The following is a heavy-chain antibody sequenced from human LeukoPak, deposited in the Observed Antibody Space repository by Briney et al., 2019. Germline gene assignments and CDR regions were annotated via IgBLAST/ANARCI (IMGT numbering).Heavy chain of an antibody. D-gene: IGHD6-13*01. CDR2: IRKDGSEK. J-gene: IGHJ6*02. CDR3: ARDPPPLRQQLVPLLGYYGMDV. V-gene: IGHV3-7*01. Sequence: GGSLRLSCAASGFTFSNYWMSWVRQAPGKGLEWVANIRKDGSEKYYVDSVKGRFTISRDNAKNSLYLQMNSLRAEDTAVYYCARDPPPLRQQLVPLLGYYGMDVWGQGTTVTVSS. CDR1: GFTFSNYW.